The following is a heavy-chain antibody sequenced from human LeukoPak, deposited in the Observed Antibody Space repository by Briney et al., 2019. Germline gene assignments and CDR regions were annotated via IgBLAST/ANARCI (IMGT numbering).Heavy chain of an antibody. CDR3: ASPYYDSSGSTSAFDI. J-gene: IGHJ3*02. D-gene: IGHD3-22*01. CDR2: IIPILGIA. V-gene: IGHV1-69*04. CDR1: GGTFSSYA. Sequence: SVKVSCKASGGTFSSYAINWVRQAPGQGLEWMGRIIPILGIANYAQKFQGRVTITADKSTSTAYMELSSLRSEDTAVYYCASPYYDSSGSTSAFDIWGQGTMVTVSS.